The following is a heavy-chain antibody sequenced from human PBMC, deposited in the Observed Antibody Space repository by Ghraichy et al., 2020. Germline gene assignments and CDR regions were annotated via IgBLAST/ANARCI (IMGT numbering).Heavy chain of an antibody. J-gene: IGHJ4*02. Sequence: GGSLRLSCAASGFTFSDHYMDWVRQAPGKGLEWVGRIRNKPNSYTTEYAASVKGRFTVSRDDSKNSLYLQMYSLKTEDTAVYYCVKTVAGQYPFDYWGQGTLVTVSS. CDR2: IRNKPNSYTT. CDR1: GFTFSDHY. D-gene: IGHD6-19*01. V-gene: IGHV3-72*01. CDR3: VKTVAGQYPFDY.